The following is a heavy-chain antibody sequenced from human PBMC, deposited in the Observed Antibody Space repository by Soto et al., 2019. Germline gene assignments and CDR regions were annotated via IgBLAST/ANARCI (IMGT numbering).Heavy chain of an antibody. CDR1: GFTVSSNY. D-gene: IGHD3-10*01. J-gene: IGHJ4*02. CDR2: IYSGGST. CDR3: ASPGGHGSGSYYTLAY. Sequence: GGSLRLSCAASGFTVSSNYMSWVRQAPGKGLEWVSVIYSGGSTYYADSVKGRFTISRDNSKNTLYLQMNRLRAEDTAVYYCASPGGHGSGSYYTLAYWGQGTLVTAPQ. V-gene: IGHV3-53*01.